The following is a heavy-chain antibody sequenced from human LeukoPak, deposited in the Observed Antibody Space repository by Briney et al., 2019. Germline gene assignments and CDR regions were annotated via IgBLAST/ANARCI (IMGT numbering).Heavy chain of an antibody. CDR2: IKSKTDGGTT. CDR1: GFTFSNAW. D-gene: IGHD6-13*01. V-gene: IGHV3-15*01. J-gene: IGHJ4*02. Sequence: GGSLRLSCAASGFTFSNAWMSWVRQAPGKGLEWVGRIKSKTDGGTTDYAAPVKGRFTISRDDSKNTLYLQMNSLKTEDTAVYYCTTDLLSSSWYRDYWGQGTLVTASS. CDR3: TTDLLSSSWYRDY.